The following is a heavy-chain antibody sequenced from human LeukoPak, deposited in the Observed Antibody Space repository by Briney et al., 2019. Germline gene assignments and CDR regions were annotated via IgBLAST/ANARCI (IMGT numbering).Heavy chain of an antibody. V-gene: IGHV1-69*01. CDR1: GGTFSSYA. CDR2: VIPIFGTA. Sequence: SVKVSCKASGGTFSSYAISWVRQAPGQGLEWMGGVIPIFGTANYAQKFQGRVTITADESTSTAYMELSSLRSEDTAVYYCASRGSTYCGGDCSFDYWGQGTLVTVSS. D-gene: IGHD2-21*02. J-gene: IGHJ4*02. CDR3: ASRGSTYCGGDCSFDY.